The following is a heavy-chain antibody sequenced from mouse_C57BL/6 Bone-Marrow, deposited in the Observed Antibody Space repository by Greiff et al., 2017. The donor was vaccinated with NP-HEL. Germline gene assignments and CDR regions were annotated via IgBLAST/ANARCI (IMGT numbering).Heavy chain of an antibody. CDR2: FYPGSGSI. V-gene: IGHV1-62-2*01. J-gene: IGHJ3*01. Sequence: VKLVESGAELVKPGASVKLSCKASGYTFTEYTIHWVKQRSGQGLEWIGWFYPGSGSIEYIEKFKVKATLTADKSSSTVYMELSRLTSEDSAVYFCARHEESIYYYGSSRTWCAYWGQVTLVTVSA. CDR3: ARHEESIYYYGSSRTWCAY. CDR1: GYTFTEYT. D-gene: IGHD1-1*01.